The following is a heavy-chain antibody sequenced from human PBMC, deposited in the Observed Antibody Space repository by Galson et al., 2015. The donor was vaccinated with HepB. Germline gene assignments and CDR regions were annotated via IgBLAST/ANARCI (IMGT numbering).Heavy chain of an antibody. V-gene: IGHV3-21*01. CDR2: ISSSSSYI. J-gene: IGHJ4*02. D-gene: IGHD1-14*01. CDR1: GFTFSSYS. Sequence: SLRLSCAASGFTFSSYSMNWVRQAPGKGLEWVSSISSSSSYIYYADSVKGRFTISRDNAKNSLYLQMNSLRAEDTAVYYCARVGARHPDGGQYWGQGTLVTVSS. CDR3: ARVGARHPDGGQY.